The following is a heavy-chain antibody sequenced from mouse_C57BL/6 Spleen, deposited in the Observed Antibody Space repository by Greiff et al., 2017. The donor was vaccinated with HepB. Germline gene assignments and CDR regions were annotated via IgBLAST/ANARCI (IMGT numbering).Heavy chain of an antibody. V-gene: IGHV5-17*01. CDR2: ISSGSSTI. Sequence: EVKLVESGGGLVKPGGSPKLSCAASGFTFSDYGMHWVRQAPEKGLEWVAYISSGSSTIYYADTVKGRFTISRDNAKNTLFLQMTSLRSEDTAMYYCAREWLSYAMDYWGQGTSVTVSS. CDR3: AREWLSYAMDY. CDR1: GFTFSDYG. D-gene: IGHD2-2*01. J-gene: IGHJ4*01.